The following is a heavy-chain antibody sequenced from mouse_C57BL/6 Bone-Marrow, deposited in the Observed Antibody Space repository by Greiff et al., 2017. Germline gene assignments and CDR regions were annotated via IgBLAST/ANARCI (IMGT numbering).Heavy chain of an antibody. Sequence: EVKLMESGGGLVKPGGSLKLSCAASGFTFSSYAMSWVRQTPEKRLEWVATISDGGSYTNYPDNVKGRFTISRDNAKNNQYLQMSHLKSEDTGMYYCERVVAGTGVAYWGQGTLVTVSA. V-gene: IGHV5-4*03. CDR3: ERVVAGTGVAY. D-gene: IGHD4-1*01. J-gene: IGHJ3*01. CDR2: ISDGGSYT. CDR1: GFTFSSYA.